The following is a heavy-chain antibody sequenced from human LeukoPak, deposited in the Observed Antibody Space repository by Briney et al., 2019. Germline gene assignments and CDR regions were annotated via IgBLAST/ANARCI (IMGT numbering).Heavy chain of an antibody. CDR2: ISGSGGST. V-gene: IGHV3-23*01. CDR3: AKDREWELLAYGFDY. J-gene: IGHJ4*02. D-gene: IGHD1-26*01. CDR1: GFTFSSYA. Sequence: GGSLRLSCAASGFTFSSYAMSWVRQAPGKGLEWVSVISGSGGSTDYADSVKGRFTISRDNSNNTLYLQMNSLRADDTAVYYCAKDREWELLAYGFDYWGQGTLVTVSS.